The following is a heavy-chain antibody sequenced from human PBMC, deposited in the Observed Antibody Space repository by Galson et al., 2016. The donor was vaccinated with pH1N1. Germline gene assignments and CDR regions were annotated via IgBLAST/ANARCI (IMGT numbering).Heavy chain of an antibody. J-gene: IGHJ5*02. Sequence: TLSLTCTVSGGSISSGSYYWSWIRQPAGKGLEWIGRIYTSGSTNYNPSLKSRVTISVDTSKNQFSLKLYSVTAADTAVYYCARDRRHSYGKDFDPWGQGTLVIVSA. CDR3: ARDRRHSYGKDFDP. V-gene: IGHV4-61*02. CDR1: GGSISSGSYY. CDR2: IYTSGST. D-gene: IGHD3-16*01.